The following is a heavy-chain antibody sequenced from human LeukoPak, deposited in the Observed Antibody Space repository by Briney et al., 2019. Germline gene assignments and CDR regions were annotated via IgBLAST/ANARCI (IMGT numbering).Heavy chain of an antibody. CDR2: INPNSGGT. CDR3: ARVHTASVGYCSSTSCSHFDY. J-gene: IGHJ4*02. D-gene: IGHD2-2*01. Sequence: ASVKVSCKASGYTFTGYYMHWVRQAPGQGLEWMGWINPNSGGTNYAQKFQGRVTMTRDTPISTAYMELSRLRSDDTAVYYCARVHTASVGYCSSTSCSHFDYWGQGTLVTVSS. V-gene: IGHV1-2*02. CDR1: GYTFTGYY.